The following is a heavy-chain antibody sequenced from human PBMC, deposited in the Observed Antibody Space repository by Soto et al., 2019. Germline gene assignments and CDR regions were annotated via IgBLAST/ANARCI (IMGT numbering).Heavy chain of an antibody. J-gene: IGHJ4*02. V-gene: IGHV4-30-4*01. Sequence: KPSETLSLTCTVSGGSISSGDYYWSWIRQPPGKGLEWIGYIYYSGSTYYNPSLKSRVTISVDTSKNQFSLKLSSVTAADTAVYYCARWVVVIGYFDYWGQGTLVTVSS. D-gene: IGHD3-22*01. CDR3: ARWVVVIGYFDY. CDR1: GGSISSGDYY. CDR2: IYYSGST.